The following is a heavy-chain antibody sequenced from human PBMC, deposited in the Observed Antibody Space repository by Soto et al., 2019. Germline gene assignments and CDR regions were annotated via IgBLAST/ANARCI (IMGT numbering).Heavy chain of an antibody. CDR1: GYSFTSYW. J-gene: IGHJ6*03. D-gene: IGHD4-17*01. Sequence: GESLKISCKGSGYSFTSYWIGWVRQMPGKGLEWMGIIYPGDSDTRYSPSFQGQVTISADKSIGTAYLQWSSLKASDTAMYYCARLPYGDYGGRGYYYYMDVWGKGTTVTVSS. CDR3: ARLPYGDYGGRGYYYYMDV. CDR2: IYPGDSDT. V-gene: IGHV5-51*01.